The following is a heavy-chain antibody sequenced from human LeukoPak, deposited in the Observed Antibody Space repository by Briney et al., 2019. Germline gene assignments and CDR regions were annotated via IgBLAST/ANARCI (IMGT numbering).Heavy chain of an antibody. CDR2: IPYDGSDK. D-gene: IGHD6-19*01. CDR1: GFTFSRNA. Sequence: AGGSLRLSCGGSGFTFSRNAMNWVRQAPGKGLEWVAFIPYDGSDKYYADSVKGRFTISRDNSKNTLSLQMNSLRADDTAVYYCAKDWSASSGWFLDYWGQGTLVTVSS. CDR3: AKDWSASSGWFLDY. J-gene: IGHJ4*02. V-gene: IGHV3-30*02.